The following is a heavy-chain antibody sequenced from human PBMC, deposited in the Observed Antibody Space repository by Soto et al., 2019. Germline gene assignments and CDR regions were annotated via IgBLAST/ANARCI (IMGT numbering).Heavy chain of an antibody. CDR3: ARLQCSSTSCYAGY. D-gene: IGHD2-2*01. CDR1: GGSISSYY. CDR2: IYYSGST. V-gene: IGHV4-59*08. J-gene: IGHJ4*02. Sequence: SETLSLTCTVSGGSISSYYWSCIRQPPGKGLEWIGYIYYSGSTNYNPSLKSRVTISVDTSKNQFSLKLSSVTAAGTAVYYCARLQCSSTSCYAGYWGQGTLVTVSS.